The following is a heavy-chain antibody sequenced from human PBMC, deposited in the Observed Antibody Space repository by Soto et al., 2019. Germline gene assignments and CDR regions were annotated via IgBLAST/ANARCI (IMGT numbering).Heavy chain of an antibody. CDR1: GGSFSVYY. CDR3: ARGGIGSYYYYGMDV. V-gene: IGHV4-34*01. J-gene: IGHJ6*01. CDR2: INHSGST. D-gene: IGHD3-10*01. Sequence: SEALSVACAVYGGSFSVYYWSWIRQPPGKGLEWIGEINHSGSTNYNPSLKSRVTISVDTSKNQFSLKLSSVTAADTAVYYCARGGIGSYYYYGMDVWGQGTPFTVSS.